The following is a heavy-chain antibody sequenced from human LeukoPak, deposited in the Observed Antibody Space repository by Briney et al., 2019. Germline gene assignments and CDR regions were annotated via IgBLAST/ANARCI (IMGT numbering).Heavy chain of an antibody. CDR1: GGSIRRSSFY. V-gene: IGHV4-39*01. CDR2: IYYSGSTY. J-gene: IGHJ4*02. D-gene: IGHD3-10*01. Sequence: TSETLSLTCTVSGGSIRRSSFYWGWIRQPPGKGLEWIGSIYYSGSTYYYNPSLKSRVIISVDTSKNQFSLKLSSVTAADTAVYYCASPGCYASGSFCHYFDYWGQGTLVTVPS. CDR3: ASPGCYASGSFCHYFDY.